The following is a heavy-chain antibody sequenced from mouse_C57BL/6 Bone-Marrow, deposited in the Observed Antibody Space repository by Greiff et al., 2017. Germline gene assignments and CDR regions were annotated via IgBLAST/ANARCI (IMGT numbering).Heavy chain of an antibody. D-gene: IGHD1-1*01. Sequence: VQVVESGPGLVAPSQSLSITCTVSGFSLTSYGVDWVRQSPGKGLEWLGVIWGVGSTNYNSALKSRLSISKDNSKSQVFLKMNSLQTDDTAMYYCATITTVVGEFAYWGQGTLVTVSA. V-gene: IGHV2-6*01. CDR1: GFSLTSYG. CDR2: IWGVGST. CDR3: ATITTVVGEFAY. J-gene: IGHJ3*01.